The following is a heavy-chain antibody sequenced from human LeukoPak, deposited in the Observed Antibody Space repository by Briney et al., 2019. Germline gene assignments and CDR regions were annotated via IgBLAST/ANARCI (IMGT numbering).Heavy chain of an antibody. CDR2: IYGRGGS. CDR3: ARAGYYYATREYYFDY. J-gene: IGHJ4*02. V-gene: IGHV4-61*02. D-gene: IGHD3-10*01. Sequence: SETLSLTCTVSGDSISSGSYYWSWIRQPAGKGLEWIGRIYGRGGSNYNPSLKSRVTISIDTSKKQFSLKLSSVTAADTAVYYCARAGYYYATREYYFDYWGQGTLVTVSS. CDR1: GDSISSGSYY.